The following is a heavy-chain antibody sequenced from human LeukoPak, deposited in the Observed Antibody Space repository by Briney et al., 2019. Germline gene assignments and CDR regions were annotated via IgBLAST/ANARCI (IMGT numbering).Heavy chain of an antibody. V-gene: IGHV1-69*04. CDR2: IIPILDIT. CDR1: GGTFSSYA. CDR3: ATAYDSSAYYYLGVD. D-gene: IGHD3-22*01. J-gene: IGHJ4*02. Sequence: SVKVSCKASGGTFSSYAINWVRQAPGEGLEWMGRIIPILDITSYAQKFHDRLTITADRSTSTAYMELSRLRRDDTAVYYCATAYDSSAYYYLGVDWGQGTLLTVSS.